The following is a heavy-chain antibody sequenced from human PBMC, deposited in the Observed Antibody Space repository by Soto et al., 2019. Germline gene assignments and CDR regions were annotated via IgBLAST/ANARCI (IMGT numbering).Heavy chain of an antibody. CDR1: GYTLTELS. CDR2: FDPEDGET. V-gene: IGHV1-24*01. J-gene: IGHJ5*02. CDR3: ATDRALAYCGGDCRWFDP. Sequence: ASVKGSCKVSGYTLTELSMHWVRQAPGKGLEWMGGFDPEDGETIYAQKFQGRVTMTEDTSTDTAYMELSSLRSEDTAVYYCATDRALAYCGGDCRWFDPWGQGTLVTVSS. D-gene: IGHD2-21*02.